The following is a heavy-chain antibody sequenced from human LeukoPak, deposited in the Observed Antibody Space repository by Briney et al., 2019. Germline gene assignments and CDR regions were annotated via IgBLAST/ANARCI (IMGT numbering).Heavy chain of an antibody. CDR3: TRLAAIGSA. CDR2: IRGKADNYAT. D-gene: IGHD3-10*01. J-gene: IGHJ4*02. V-gene: IGHV3-73*01. CDR1: GFTFSSYG. Sequence: GGSLRLSCAASGFTFSSYGMHWVRQAAGKGLEWVGRIRGKADNYATVYTASVEGRFTMSRDDSRKTAYLQMNSLKIEDTAVYYCTRLAAIGSAWGQGTLVTVSS.